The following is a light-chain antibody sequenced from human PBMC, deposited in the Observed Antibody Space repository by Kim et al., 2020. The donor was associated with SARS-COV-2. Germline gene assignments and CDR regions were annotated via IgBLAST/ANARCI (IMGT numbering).Light chain of an antibody. CDR3: QSYDSSNAV. CDR2: EDN. Sequence: LTQPHSVSESPGKTVTISCTRSSGSIASNYVQWYQQRPGSSPTTVIYEDNKRPSGVPDRFSGSIDSSSNSASLTISGLKTKDEADYYCQSYDSSNAVFGGGTRLTVL. V-gene: IGLV6-57*01. CDR1: SGSIASNY. J-gene: IGLJ3*02.